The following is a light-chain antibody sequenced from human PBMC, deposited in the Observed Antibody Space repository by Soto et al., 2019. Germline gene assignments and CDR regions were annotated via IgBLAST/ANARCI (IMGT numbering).Light chain of an antibody. V-gene: IGKV3-15*01. CDR2: GAS. Sequence: EIVMSLSPATLSVYTGERATLSCRASQSVSSNLAWYQQKPGQAPRLLIYGASTRATGIPARFGGSGSGTEFTLTISSLQSEDFAVNYCQQYINWPVGPTFGGGANVDFK. CDR1: QSVSSN. CDR3: QQYINWPVGPT. J-gene: IGKJ4*01.